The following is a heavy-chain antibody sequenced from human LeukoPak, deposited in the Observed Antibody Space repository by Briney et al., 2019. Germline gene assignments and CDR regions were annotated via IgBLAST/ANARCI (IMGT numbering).Heavy chain of an antibody. CDR1: GFTFSSYG. V-gene: IGHV3-30*02. CDR3: ANHLRSLEWLLAY. CDR2: IRYDGSNK. J-gene: IGHJ4*02. Sequence: GGSLRLSCAASGFTFSSYGMHWVRQAPGKGLEWVAFIRYDGSNKYYADSVKGRFTISRDNSKNTLYLQMNSLRAEDTAVYYCANHLRSLEWLLAYWGQGTLVTVSS. D-gene: IGHD3-3*01.